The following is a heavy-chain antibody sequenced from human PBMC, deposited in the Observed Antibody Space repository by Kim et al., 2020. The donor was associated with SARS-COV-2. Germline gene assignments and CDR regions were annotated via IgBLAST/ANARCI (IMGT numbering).Heavy chain of an antibody. V-gene: IGHV4-39*01. CDR2: IYYSGST. J-gene: IGHJ6*02. CDR1: GGSISSSSYY. Sequence: SETLSLTCTVSGGSISSSSYYWGWIRQPPGKGLEWIGSIYYSGSTYYNPSLKSRVTISVDTSKNQFSLKLSSVTAADTAVYYCATSTDDFWSGYYLYYYYGMDVWGQGTTVTVSS. CDR3: ATSTDDFWSGYYLYYYYGMDV. D-gene: IGHD3-3*01.